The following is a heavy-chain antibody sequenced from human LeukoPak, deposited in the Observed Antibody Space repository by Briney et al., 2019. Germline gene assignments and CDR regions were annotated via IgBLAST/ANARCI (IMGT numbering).Heavy chain of an antibody. CDR2: IYPDDSDT. CDR3: ARLDQMLYPRGMDV. Sequence: GESLKISCKGSGYTFATYWIGWVRQMPGKGLEWMGIIYPDDSDTRYSPSFQGQVTISADKSISTAYLQWSSLKASDTAMYYCARLDQMLYPRGMDVWGQGTTVTVSS. J-gene: IGHJ6*02. V-gene: IGHV5-51*01. D-gene: IGHD2-2*02. CDR1: GYTFATYW.